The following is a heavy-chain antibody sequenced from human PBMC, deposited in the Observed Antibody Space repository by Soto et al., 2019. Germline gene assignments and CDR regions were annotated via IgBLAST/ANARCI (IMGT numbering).Heavy chain of an antibody. CDR3: ATQSGTVRGVTPEVFDY. Sequence: QVQLVQSGAEVKKPGASVKVSCKASGYTFTSSGISWVRQAPGQGLEWMGWISAYNGNTKYAQKLQSRVTMTTDTSTSTAYMELRSLRSDATAVYYCATQSGTVRGVTPEVFDYWGQGTLVTVSS. D-gene: IGHD3-10*02. CDR1: GYTFTSSG. CDR2: ISAYNGNT. V-gene: IGHV1-18*01. J-gene: IGHJ4*02.